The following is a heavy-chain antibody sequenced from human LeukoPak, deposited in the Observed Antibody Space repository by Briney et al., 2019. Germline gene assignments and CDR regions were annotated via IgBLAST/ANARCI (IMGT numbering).Heavy chain of an antibody. CDR1: GGSLSDHD. CDR2: INHRGGT. CDR3: ARGKGDLSMIVMIVTAVEFYFDS. J-gene: IGHJ4*02. V-gene: IGHV4-34*01. D-gene: IGHD3-22*01. Sequence: SETLSLTCAVFGGSLSDHDWSWIRQPPGKGLDWIGEINHRGGTNYNPSLKSRFTLSLDTSKNQFSLKMNSLTAADTAVYYCARGKGDLSMIVMIVTAVEFYFDSWGPGTLVTVSS.